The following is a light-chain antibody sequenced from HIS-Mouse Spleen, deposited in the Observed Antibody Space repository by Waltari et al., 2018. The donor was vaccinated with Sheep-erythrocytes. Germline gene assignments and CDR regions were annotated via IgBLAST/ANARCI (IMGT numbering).Light chain of an antibody. Sequence: AIQLTQSPSSLSASVGDRVTITCRASQGISSALAWYQQKPGKAPKLMIDDASSLESGVPSRFSGSGTGTDFTITISSLQPEDFATYYCRQFNSYPLTFGGGTKVEIK. CDR3: RQFNSYPLT. V-gene: IGKV1-13*02. CDR2: DAS. J-gene: IGKJ4*01. CDR1: QGISSA.